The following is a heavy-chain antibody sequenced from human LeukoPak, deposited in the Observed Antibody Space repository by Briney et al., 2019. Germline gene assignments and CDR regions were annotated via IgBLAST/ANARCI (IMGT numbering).Heavy chain of an antibody. J-gene: IGHJ3*02. V-gene: IGHV4-59*01. CDR2: IYYSGST. CDR1: GDSISSYY. CDR3: ARGPGGGSYSDAFDI. Sequence: PSETLSLTCTVSGDSISSYYWSWIRQPPGKGLEWIAYIYYSGSTSYNPSLKSRVTISTNTSKKQFSLKLSSVTAADTAVYYCARGPGGGSYSDAFDIWGQGTMVTVPS. D-gene: IGHD1-26*01.